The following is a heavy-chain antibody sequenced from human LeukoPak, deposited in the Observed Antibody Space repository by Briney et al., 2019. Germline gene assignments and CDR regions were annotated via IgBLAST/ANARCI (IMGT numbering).Heavy chain of an antibody. CDR2: ISGSGGST. CDR3: AKVPFSDYGRNSPFGY. CDR1: GFTFSSYA. V-gene: IGHV3-23*01. Sequence: GGSLRLSCAASGFTFSSYAMSWVRQAPGKGLEWVSAISGSGGSTYYADSVKGRFTISRDNSKNTLYLQMNSLRAEDTAVYYCAKVPFSDYGRNSPFGYWGQGTLVTVSS. D-gene: IGHD4-17*01. J-gene: IGHJ4*02.